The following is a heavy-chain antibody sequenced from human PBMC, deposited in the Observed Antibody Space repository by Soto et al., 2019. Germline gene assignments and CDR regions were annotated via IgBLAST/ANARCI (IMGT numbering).Heavy chain of an antibody. CDR2: IYYSGST. CDR1: GGSISSYY. D-gene: IGHD3-9*01. CDR3: ARDGNDILTP. V-gene: IGHV4-59*01. Sequence: SETLSLTCTVSGGSISSYYWSWIRQPPGKGLEWIGYIYYSGSTNYNPSPKSRVTISVDTSKNQFALKLSSVTGADTAVYYCARDGNDILTPWGQGTLVTSPQ. J-gene: IGHJ5*02.